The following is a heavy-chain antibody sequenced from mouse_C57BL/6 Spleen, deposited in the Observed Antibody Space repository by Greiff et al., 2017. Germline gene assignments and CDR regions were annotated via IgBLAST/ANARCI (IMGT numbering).Heavy chain of an antibody. D-gene: IGHD2-4*01. CDR1: GYTFTSYW. Sequence: FQLQQPGAELVKPGASVKMSCKASGYTFTSYWITWVKQRPGQGLEWIGDIYPGSGSTNYNEKFKSKATLTVDTSSSTAYMQLSSLTSEDSAVYYCARSYDYGGYFDVWGTGTTVTVSS. CDR2: IYPGSGST. V-gene: IGHV1-55*01. J-gene: IGHJ1*03. CDR3: ARSYDYGGYFDV.